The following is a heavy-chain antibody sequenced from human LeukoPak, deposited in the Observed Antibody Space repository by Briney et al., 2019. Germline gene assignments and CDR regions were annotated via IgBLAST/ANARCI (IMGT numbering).Heavy chain of an antibody. D-gene: IGHD3-3*01. J-gene: IGHJ5*02. CDR1: GGTFSSYA. CDR2: IIPIFGTA. V-gene: IGHV1-69*01. Sequence: SVKVSCKASGGTFSSYAISWVRQAPGQGLEWMGGIIPIFGTANYAQKFQGRVTITADESTSTAYMELSSLRSEDTAVYYCARDRPRTLLRFLEWLPQNWFDPWGQGTLVTVSS. CDR3: ARDRPRTLLRFLEWLPQNWFDP.